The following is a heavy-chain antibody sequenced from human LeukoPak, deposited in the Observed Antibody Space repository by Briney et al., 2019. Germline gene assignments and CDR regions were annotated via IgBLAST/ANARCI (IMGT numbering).Heavy chain of an antibody. CDR3: ARGRYYLDS. CDR2: FNSDGRNT. V-gene: IGHV3-74*01. D-gene: IGHD4-17*01. J-gene: IGHJ4*02. CDR1: GFTFSTYR. Sequence: GGSLRLSCAASGFTFSTYRMHWVRQAPGKGLVWVSRFNSDGRNTYYADSVKGRFTISRDNAKNTLYLQMNSLRAEDTAVYYCARGRYYLDSWGQGTLVTVSS.